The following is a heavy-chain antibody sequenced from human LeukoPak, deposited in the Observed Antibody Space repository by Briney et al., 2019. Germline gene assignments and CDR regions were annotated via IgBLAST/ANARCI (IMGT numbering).Heavy chain of an antibody. CDR1: GFTFSSYS. CDR2: ISSSSSYI. V-gene: IGHV3-21*01. Sequence: GGSLRLSCAASGFTFSSYSMNWVRQAPGKGLEWVSSISSSSSYIYYADSVMGRFTISRDNAKNSLYLQKNSLRAEDTAVYYCARGIAARLYYMDVWGKGTTVTVSS. CDR3: ARGIAARLYYMDV. J-gene: IGHJ6*03. D-gene: IGHD6-6*01.